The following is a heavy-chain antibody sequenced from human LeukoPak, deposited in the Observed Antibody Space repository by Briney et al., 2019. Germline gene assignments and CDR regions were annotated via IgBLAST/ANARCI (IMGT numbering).Heavy chain of an antibody. D-gene: IGHD1-26*01. CDR1: GFTFSSYS. CDR2: ISSSSSTI. V-gene: IGHV3-48*01. J-gene: IGHJ3*02. CDR3: ARGYSGSYQEAFDI. Sequence: GGSLRLSCAASGFTFSSYSMNWVRQAPGKGLEWVSYISSSSSTIYYADSVKGRFTISRDNAKNSLYLQMNSLRAEDTAVYYCARGYSGSYQEAFDIWGQGTMVTVSS.